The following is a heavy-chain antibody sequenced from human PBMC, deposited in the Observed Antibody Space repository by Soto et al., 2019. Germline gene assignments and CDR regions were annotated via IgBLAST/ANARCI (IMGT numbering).Heavy chain of an antibody. CDR2: ISGSGGST. CDR1: GFTFSSYA. V-gene: IGHV3-23*01. Sequence: EVQLLESGGGLVQPGGSLRLSCAASGFTFSSYAMSWVRQAPGKGLEWVSAISGSGGSTYYADSVKGRFTISRDNSKNTLYRQINSLRAEDTAVYYCAKDLIPAAGTIAYGAQGTLVTVSS. D-gene: IGHD6-13*01. J-gene: IGHJ4*02. CDR3: AKDLIPAAGTIAY.